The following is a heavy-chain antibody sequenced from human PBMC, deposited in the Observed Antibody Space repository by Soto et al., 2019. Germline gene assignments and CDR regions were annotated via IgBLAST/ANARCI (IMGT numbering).Heavy chain of an antibody. CDR2: IYYSGST. V-gene: IGHV4-31*03. Sequence: ASETLSLTCTFSCGSIISGGYYWSWIRQHPGKGLEWIGYIYYSGSTYYNPSLESRVAISVDTSKKQFSLKLSSVTAADTAVYYCARVMSPFWYFDLWGRGTLVTVSS. J-gene: IGHJ2*01. CDR1: CGSIISGGYY. CDR3: ARVMSPFWYFDL.